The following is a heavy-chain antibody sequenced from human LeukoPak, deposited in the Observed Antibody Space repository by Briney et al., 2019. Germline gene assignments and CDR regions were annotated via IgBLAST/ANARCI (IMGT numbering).Heavy chain of an antibody. J-gene: IGHJ4*02. V-gene: IGHV3-23*01. Sequence: PGGSLRLSXAASGFTFGSYAMSWVRQAPGKGLEWVSAISGSGGSTYYADSVKGRFTISRDNSKNTLYLQMNSLRAEDTAVYYCAKHEPDYDFWSGLDYWGQGTLATVSS. D-gene: IGHD3-3*01. CDR2: ISGSGGST. CDR3: AKHEPDYDFWSGLDY. CDR1: GFTFGSYA.